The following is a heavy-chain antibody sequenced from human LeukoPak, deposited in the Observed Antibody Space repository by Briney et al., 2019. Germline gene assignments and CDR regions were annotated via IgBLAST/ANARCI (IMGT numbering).Heavy chain of an antibody. CDR2: INYSGRT. D-gene: IGHD6-13*01. CDR1: GGSINNFY. Sequence: SEILSLTCTVSGGSINNFYWSWIRQPPGKGLEWIANINYSGRTNYNPSLKSRVTIPVDTSKNQFSLKLSSVTAADTAMYYCARSRGQSDSWPPLDNWGQGTLVTVSS. J-gene: IGHJ4*02. CDR3: ARSRGQSDSWPPLDN. V-gene: IGHV4-59*01.